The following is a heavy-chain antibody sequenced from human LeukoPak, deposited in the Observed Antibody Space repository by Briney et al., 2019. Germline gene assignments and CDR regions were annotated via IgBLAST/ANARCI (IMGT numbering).Heavy chain of an antibody. CDR2: ISSSSSYI. D-gene: IGHD2-15*01. J-gene: IGHJ4*02. CDR3: ARGLGYCSGGSCPRNTYFDY. Sequence: GGSLRLSCAASGFTFSSYSMNWVRQAPGKGLEWVSSISSSSSYIYYADSVKGRFTISRDNAKNSLYLQMNSLRAEDTAVNYCARGLGYCSGGSCPRNTYFDYWGQGTLVTVSS. V-gene: IGHV3-21*01. CDR1: GFTFSSYS.